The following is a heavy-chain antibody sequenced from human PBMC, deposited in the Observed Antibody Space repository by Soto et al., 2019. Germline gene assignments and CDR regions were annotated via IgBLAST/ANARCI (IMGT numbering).Heavy chain of an antibody. D-gene: IGHD3-10*01. CDR3: AKDPHYYGSGRRDP. V-gene: IGHV3-23*01. CDR2: ISGSGGST. CDR1: GFTFSSYS. J-gene: IGHJ5*02. Sequence: PWGSLRLSYAGSGFTFSSYSMRWVRQATGKGLEWVSAISGSGGSTYYADSVKGRFTISRDNSKNTLYLQMNSLRAEDTAVYYCAKDPHYYGSGRRDPWGKGTLVNVSS.